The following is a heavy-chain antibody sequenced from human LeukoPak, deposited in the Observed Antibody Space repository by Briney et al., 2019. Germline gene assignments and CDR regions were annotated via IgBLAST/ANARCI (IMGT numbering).Heavy chain of an antibody. CDR2: IYPGDSET. CDR1: GYNFDSFW. Sequence: GESLKISCKAYGYNFDSFWIGWVRQMPGKGLEWMGIIYPGDSETRYSPSFQGQVTMSADRSINTAYLQWSSLKASDTAIYYCAVLQLWASVFDVWGQGAMVTVTS. J-gene: IGHJ3*01. D-gene: IGHD3-16*01. CDR3: AVLQLWASVFDV. V-gene: IGHV5-51*01.